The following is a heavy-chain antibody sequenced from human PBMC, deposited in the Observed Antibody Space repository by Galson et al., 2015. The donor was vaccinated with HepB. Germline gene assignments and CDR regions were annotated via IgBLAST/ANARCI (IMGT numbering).Heavy chain of an antibody. J-gene: IGHJ6*02. CDR3: AREAGSGRRIAEYFNYYGMDV. V-gene: IGHV3-30*14. Sequence: SLRLSCAPSGFTFSGSAMHWVRQAPGKGLEWVAIISYDGNNKYYADSVQGRFTISRDNSKYMMYLQMNSLRPEDTAVYYCAREAGSGRRIAEYFNYYGMDVLGLGTAVTVSS. CDR1: GFTFSGSA. D-gene: IGHD6-19*01. CDR2: ISYDGNNK.